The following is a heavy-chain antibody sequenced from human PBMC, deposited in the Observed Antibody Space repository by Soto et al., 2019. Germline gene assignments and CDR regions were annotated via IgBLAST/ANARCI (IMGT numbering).Heavy chain of an antibody. J-gene: IGHJ4*02. D-gene: IGHD5-12*01. CDR3: AKPSGGGVATTPRGSYFFDY. CDR2: ISYDGSNK. CDR1: GFTFSSYG. V-gene: IGHV3-30*18. Sequence: GGSLRLSCAASGFTFSSYGMHWVRQAPGKGLEWVAVISYDGSNKYYADSVKGRFTISRDNSKNTLYLQMNSLRAEDTAVYYCAKPSGGGVATTPRGSYFFDYWGQGTLVTVSS.